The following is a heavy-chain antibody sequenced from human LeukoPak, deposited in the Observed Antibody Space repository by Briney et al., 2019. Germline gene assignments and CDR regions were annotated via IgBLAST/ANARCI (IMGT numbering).Heavy chain of an antibody. Sequence: GASVKVSCKVSGYTLTELSMHWVRQAPGKGLEWMGGFDPEDGETIYAQKFQGGVTMTEDTSTDTAYMELSSLRAEDTAVYYCAKVPAPYDTTVYYYPFDNWGQGTLVTVSS. CDR1: GYTLTELS. V-gene: IGHV1-24*01. CDR3: AKVPAPYDTTVYYYPFDN. CDR2: FDPEDGET. D-gene: IGHD3-22*01. J-gene: IGHJ4*02.